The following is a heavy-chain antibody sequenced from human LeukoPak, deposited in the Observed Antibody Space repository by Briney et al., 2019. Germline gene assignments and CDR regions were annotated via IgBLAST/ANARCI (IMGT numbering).Heavy chain of an antibody. CDR2: ITRTGST. CDR1: GGSFSDHS. V-gene: IGHV4-34*01. CDR3: ARGRGVAAGTDH. J-gene: IGHJ4*02. D-gene: IGHD6-13*01. Sequence: SETLSLTCAVHGGSFSDHSWTWIRQPPGKALEWIGEITRTGSTNYTPSLKRRVSISADTSKNQFSLTLTSVTAADTAVYYCARGRGVAAGTDHWGQGTLVIVSS.